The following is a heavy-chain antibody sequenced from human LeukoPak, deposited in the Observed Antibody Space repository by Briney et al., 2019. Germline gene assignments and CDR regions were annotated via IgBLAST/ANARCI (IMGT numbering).Heavy chain of an antibody. Sequence: SETLSLTCAVYGGSFSGYYWSWIRQPPGKGLEWIGEINHSGSTNYNPSLKSRVTISVDTSKNQFSLKLSSVTAADTAVYYCAREILGYCSGGSCYWFDPWGQGTLVTVSS. CDR3: AREILGYCSGGSCYWFDP. D-gene: IGHD2-15*01. V-gene: IGHV4-34*01. CDR1: GGSFSGYY. J-gene: IGHJ5*02. CDR2: INHSGST.